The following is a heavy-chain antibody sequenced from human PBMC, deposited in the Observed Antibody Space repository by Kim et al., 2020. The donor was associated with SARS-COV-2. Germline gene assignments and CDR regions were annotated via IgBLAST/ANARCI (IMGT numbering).Heavy chain of an antibody. CDR1: GGSFSGYY. CDR2: INHSGST. Sequence: SETLSLTCAVYGGSFSGYYWSWIRQPPGKGLEWIGEINHSGSTNYNPSLKSRVTISVDTSKNQFSLKLSSVTAADTAVYYCARGRRMLHGYWGQGTLVTVSS. V-gene: IGHV4-34*01. J-gene: IGHJ4*02. D-gene: IGHD2-8*01. CDR3: ARGRRMLHGY.